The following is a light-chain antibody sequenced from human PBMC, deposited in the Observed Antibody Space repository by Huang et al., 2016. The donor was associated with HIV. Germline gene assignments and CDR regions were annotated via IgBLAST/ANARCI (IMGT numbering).Light chain of an antibody. CDR3: QHYENWPPLT. Sequence: EIVMTQSPATLSVSPGERATLSCRASQSVSSNLAWYQQKPCQAPRLLSYGASTRATGIPARFSGSGSGTEFSLTISSLQSEDFAIYYCQHYENWPPLTFGGGTKVAIK. CDR1: QSVSSN. V-gene: IGKV3-15*01. CDR2: GAS. J-gene: IGKJ4*01.